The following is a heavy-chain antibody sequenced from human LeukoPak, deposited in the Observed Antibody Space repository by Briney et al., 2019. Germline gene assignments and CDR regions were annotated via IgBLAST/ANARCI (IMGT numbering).Heavy chain of an antibody. CDR1: GFTFSSYG. CDR2: IRYDGSNK. Sequence: GGSLRLSCAASGFTFSSYGMHWVRQAPGKGLEWVAFIRYDGSNKYYADSVKGRFTISRDNSKNTLYLQMNSLRAEDTAVYYCAKDRLMVMRELLGSFDYWGQGTLVTVSS. V-gene: IGHV3-30*02. D-gene: IGHD1-26*01. CDR3: AKDRLMVMRELLGSFDY. J-gene: IGHJ4*02.